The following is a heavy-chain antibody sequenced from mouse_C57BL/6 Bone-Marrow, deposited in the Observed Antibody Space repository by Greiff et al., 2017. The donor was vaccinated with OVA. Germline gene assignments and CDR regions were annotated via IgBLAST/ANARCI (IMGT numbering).Heavy chain of an antibody. CDR1: GFTFTNYW. CDR2: IDPSDSYT. Sequence: QVQLQQPGAELVRPGTSVKLSCKASGFTFTNYWMPWVQQRPEQGLEWIGVIDPSDSYTKYNHKFKGRATITVDTSSSTAYMHLSSLTSEDTAVYYYAHYGSRLNLYYWGRGTALTVSS. CDR3: AHYGSRLNLYY. V-gene: IGHV1-59*01. D-gene: IGHD1-1*01. J-gene: IGHJ2*01.